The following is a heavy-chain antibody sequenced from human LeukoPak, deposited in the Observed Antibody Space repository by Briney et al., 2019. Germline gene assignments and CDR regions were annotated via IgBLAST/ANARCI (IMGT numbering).Heavy chain of an antibody. CDR1: GGSLSGYY. V-gene: IGHV4-34*01. Sequence: SETLSLTCAVYGGSLSGYYWSWIRQPPGEGLEWIGEINHSGSTNYNPSLKSRVTISVDTSKNQFSLKLSSVTAADTAVYYCARVGYSSSSDWFDPWGQGTLVTVSS. D-gene: IGHD6-6*01. CDR3: ARVGYSSSSDWFDP. J-gene: IGHJ5*02. CDR2: INHSGST.